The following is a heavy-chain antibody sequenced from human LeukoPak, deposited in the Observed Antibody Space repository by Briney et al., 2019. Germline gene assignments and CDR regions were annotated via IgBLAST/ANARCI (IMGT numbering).Heavy chain of an antibody. V-gene: IGHV3-23*01. CDR2: ISGSSGST. J-gene: IGHJ4*02. CDR3: AKGSYYYGSGSHIDY. Sequence: PGGSLRLSCAASGFTFSSYAMSWVRQAPGKGLEWVSAISGSSGSTYYADSVKGRFTISRDNSKNTLYLQMNSLRAEDTAVYYCAKGSYYYGSGSHIDYWGQGTLVTVSS. D-gene: IGHD3-10*01. CDR1: GFTFSSYA.